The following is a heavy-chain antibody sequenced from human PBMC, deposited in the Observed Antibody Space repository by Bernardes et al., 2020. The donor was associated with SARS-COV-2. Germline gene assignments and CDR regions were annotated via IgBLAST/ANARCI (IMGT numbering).Heavy chain of an antibody. CDR2: ISGHNGNT. V-gene: IGHV1-18*01. CDR1: GYAFANFG. Sequence: ASVKASCKASGYAFANFGIGWVRQAPGQGLEWMGWISGHNGNTNHAQNLQGRVTMTTDTSTTTVYMELRSLTSADTAVYFCARGPERYYNMLTGYGSGFFDLWGRGTLGTVSS. D-gene: IGHD3-9*01. CDR3: ARGPERYYNMLTGYGSGFFDL. J-gene: IGHJ2*01.